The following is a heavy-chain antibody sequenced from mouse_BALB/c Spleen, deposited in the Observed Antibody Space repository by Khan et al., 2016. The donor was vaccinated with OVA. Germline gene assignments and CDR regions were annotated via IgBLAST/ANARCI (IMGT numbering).Heavy chain of an antibody. CDR3: ASEEYGSLAY. J-gene: IGHJ3*01. CDR1: GYSFTDYL. CDR2: INPGSGTT. Sequence: QVQLQQPGAELVRPGTSVKVSCKASGYSFTDYLIDWVNQRPGQGLEWIGVINPGSGTTNYNEKFTGKATLTADKSSSTAYMQLSSLTSDDSAVXFSASEEYGSLAYWGRGTLVTVSP. D-gene: IGHD1-1*02. V-gene: IGHV1-54*01.